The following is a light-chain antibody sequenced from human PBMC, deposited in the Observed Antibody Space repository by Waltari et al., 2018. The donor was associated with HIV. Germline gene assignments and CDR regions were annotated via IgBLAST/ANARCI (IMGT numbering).Light chain of an antibody. CDR1: QSVLYSTNNRNY. J-gene: IGKJ2*01. CDR2: WAS. V-gene: IGKV4-1*01. Sequence: DIVMTQSPDYLAVSLGERATINCKSSQSVLYSTNNRNYLAWYQQKPGQTPKLLIYWASTRESGGPDRFSGSGSGTDFTLTSSSLQAEDVAVYDCQQYYSTPRTFGQGTKLEIK. CDR3: QQYYSTPRT.